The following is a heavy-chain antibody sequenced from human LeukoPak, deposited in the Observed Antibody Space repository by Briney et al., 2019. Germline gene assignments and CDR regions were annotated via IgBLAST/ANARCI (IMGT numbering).Heavy chain of an antibody. CDR2: IGTAGDP. V-gene: IGHV3-13*05. D-gene: IGHD1/OR15-1a*01. J-gene: IGHJ4*02. Sequence: GGSLRLSCAASGFTFSRYDMHWVRQVSGKGLEWVSTIGTAGDPSYPGSVKGRLTVSRDNAKNTLYLQMNSLTIDDTAVYYCARGGVEQGNRIYLDSWGQGTLVTVSS. CDR1: GFTFSRYD. CDR3: ARGGVEQGNRIYLDS.